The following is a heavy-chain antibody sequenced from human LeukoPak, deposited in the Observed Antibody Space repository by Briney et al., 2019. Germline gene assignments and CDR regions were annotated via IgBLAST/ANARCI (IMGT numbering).Heavy chain of an antibody. V-gene: IGHV4-39*07. CDR3: YNVGLPPWFDP. Sequence: PSETLSLTCTVSGGSISSSSDYWGWILQPPGKGLEWIGSIYYSGTTYYHPSLKSRLTISVDTSKNQFSLKLSSVTAADTARRRPYNVGLPPWFDPWGQGTLVTVSS. CDR1: GGSISSSSDY. D-gene: IGHD1-14*01. CDR2: IYYSGTT. J-gene: IGHJ5*02.